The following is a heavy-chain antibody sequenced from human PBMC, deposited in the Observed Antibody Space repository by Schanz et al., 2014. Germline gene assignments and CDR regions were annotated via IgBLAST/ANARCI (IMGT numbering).Heavy chain of an antibody. D-gene: IGHD4-17*01. CDR1: GFPFSDYF. CDR2: IKSDGSST. CDR3: ARKMKLGVYGGKGHDSLDI. J-gene: IGHJ3*02. V-gene: IGHV3-74*02. Sequence: VQLVDSGGGLVKPGGSLRLSCTASGFPFSDYFMAWIRQPPGRGLEWVSRIKSDGSSTSYADSVKGRFTISRDNAKNTLYLQMNTLRAEDTAVYYCARKMKLGVYGGKGHDSLDIWGQGTMVTVSS.